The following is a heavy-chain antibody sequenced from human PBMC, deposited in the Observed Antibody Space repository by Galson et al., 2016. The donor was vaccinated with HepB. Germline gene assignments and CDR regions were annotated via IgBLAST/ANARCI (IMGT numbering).Heavy chain of an antibody. CDR2: IIPLYGAT. J-gene: IGHJ4*02. V-gene: IGHV1-69*13. CDR1: GGTFSSYA. CDR3: ARISGSYLHY. D-gene: IGHD1-26*01. Sequence: SVKVSCKASGGTFSSYAITWVRQAPGQGLEWMGGIIPLYGATSYAQKFQGRVTITADESTSTGYMEVNSLRSEDTAVYYCARISGSYLHYWGQGTLVTVSS.